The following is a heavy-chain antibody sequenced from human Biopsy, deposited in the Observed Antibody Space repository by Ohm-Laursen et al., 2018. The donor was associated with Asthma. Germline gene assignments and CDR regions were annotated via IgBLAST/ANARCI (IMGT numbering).Heavy chain of an antibody. D-gene: IGHD3-3*01. CDR1: GFTFSSYG. CDR3: ASQSSGPDFWSGYYYFDY. CDR2: ISYDGSNK. Sequence: SLRLSCTASGFTFSSYGMHWVRQAPGKGLEWVAVISYDGSNKYYADSVKGRFTISRDNSKNTLYLQMNSLRAEDTAVYYCASQSSGPDFWSGYYYFDYWGQGTVVTVSS. J-gene: IGHJ4*02. V-gene: IGHV3-30*03.